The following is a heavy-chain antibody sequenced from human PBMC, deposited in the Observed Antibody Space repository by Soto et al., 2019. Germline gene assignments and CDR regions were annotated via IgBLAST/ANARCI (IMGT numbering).Heavy chain of an antibody. CDR2: ISGSGGST. V-gene: IGHV3-23*01. Sequence: EVQLLESGGGLGQPGGSLRLSCEASGFTFSSYAMSWGRQAPGKGLEWVAGISGSGGSTYYADSVRGRFTISRDNSKNTVYLQMNSLRVEDRAVYYCAKRMYNDMRSGMDVWAQGTTVTVSS. CDR1: GFTFSSYA. CDR3: AKRMYNDMRSGMDV. J-gene: IGHJ6*02. D-gene: IGHD1-1*01.